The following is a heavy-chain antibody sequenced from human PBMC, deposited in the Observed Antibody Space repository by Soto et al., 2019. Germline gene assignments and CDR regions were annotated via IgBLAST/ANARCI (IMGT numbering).Heavy chain of an antibody. CDR3: ATAYDYDSSGYPGQFDY. D-gene: IGHD3-22*01. Sequence: EVQLVESGGGLVKPGGSLRLSCAASGFTFSSYSMNWVRQAPGKGLEWVSSISSSSSYIYYADSVKCRFTISRDNAKNSLYLQMNSLRVDDTAVYYCATAYDYDSSGYPGQFDYWGQGTLVTVFS. J-gene: IGHJ4*02. CDR2: ISSSSSYI. CDR1: GFTFSSYS. V-gene: IGHV3-21*01.